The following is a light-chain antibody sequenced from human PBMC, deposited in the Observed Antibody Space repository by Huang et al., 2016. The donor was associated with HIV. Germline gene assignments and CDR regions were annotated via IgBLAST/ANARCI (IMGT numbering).Light chain of an antibody. V-gene: IGKV1-8*01. CDR3: QHSDGLSPLT. CDR1: QEIGTS. Sequence: AIRMTQSPSSLSASTGDRVTITCRASQEIGTSLAWYQQRPGKAPVLLIFDASTLQRGVPSRFTGSGSRTVFTLTIACLQVEDVATYYCQHSDGLSPLTFGGGTKVDI. CDR2: DAS. J-gene: IGKJ4*01.